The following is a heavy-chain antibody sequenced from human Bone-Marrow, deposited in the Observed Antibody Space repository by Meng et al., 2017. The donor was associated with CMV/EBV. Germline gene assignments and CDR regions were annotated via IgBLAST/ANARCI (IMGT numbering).Heavy chain of an antibody. V-gene: IGHV3-7*03. CDR3: AKDMGATEGYGMAV. CDR1: GFTFSSYW. CDR2: ANQDGSET. J-gene: IGHJ6*02. Sequence: GESLKISCATSGFTFSSYWMSWVRQAPGKGLEWVASANQDGSETYHVDSVKGRFTISRDNGQNSLYLQMNSLRAEDTALYYCAKDMGATEGYGMAVWGQGNTVTGAS. D-gene: IGHD1-26*01.